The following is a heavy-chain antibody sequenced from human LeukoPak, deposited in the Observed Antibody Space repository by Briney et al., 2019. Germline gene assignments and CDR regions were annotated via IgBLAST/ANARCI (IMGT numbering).Heavy chain of an antibody. D-gene: IGHD3-3*01. V-gene: IGHV3-21*01. Sequence: GGSLRLSCAASGFTFSSYSMNWVRQAPGKGLEWVSSISSSSSYIYYADSVKGRFTISRDNAKNSLYLQMNSLRAEDTAVYYCARGASITIFGVVISDAFDIWGQGTMVTVSS. CDR3: ARGASITIFGVVISDAFDI. J-gene: IGHJ3*02. CDR1: GFTFSSYS. CDR2: ISSSSSYI.